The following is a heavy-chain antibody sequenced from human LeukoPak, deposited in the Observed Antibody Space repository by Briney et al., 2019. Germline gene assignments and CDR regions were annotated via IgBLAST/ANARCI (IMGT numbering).Heavy chain of an antibody. V-gene: IGHV4-38-2*02. J-gene: IGHJ5*02. D-gene: IGHD3-22*01. CDR2: IYHSGST. CDR3: ARGDVGSGYNWFDP. CDR1: GYSISSGYY. Sequence: SETLSLTCTVSGYSISSGYYWGWIRQPPGKGLEWIGSIYHSGSTYYNPSLKSRVTISVDASKNQFSLKLSSVTAADTAVYYCARGDVGSGYNWFDPWGQGTLVTVSS.